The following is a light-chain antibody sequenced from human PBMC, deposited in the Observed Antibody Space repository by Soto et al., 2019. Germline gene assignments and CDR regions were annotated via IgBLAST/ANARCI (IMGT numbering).Light chain of an antibody. J-gene: IGLJ1*01. CDR2: DVN. V-gene: IGLV2-14*01. CDR1: SSDVGGYNF. CDR3: SSYTSSSTLV. Sequence: QSVLTQPASVSGSPGQSITISCTGTSSDVGGYNFVSWYQQHPGKAPKLMIYDVNTRPSGVSNRFSGSKSGNTASLTISGLQAKDEADYYCSSYTSSSTLVFGTGTMVTVL.